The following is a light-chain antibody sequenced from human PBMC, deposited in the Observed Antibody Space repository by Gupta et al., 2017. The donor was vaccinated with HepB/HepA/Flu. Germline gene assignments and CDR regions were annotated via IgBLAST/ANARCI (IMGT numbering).Light chain of an antibody. J-gene: IGLJ2*01. CDR1: SSNIGSNY. CDR2: RNN. V-gene: IGLV1-47*01. CDR3: AAWDDSLSSML. Sequence: QSVLTQPPSASGTPGQRVTISCSGSSSNIGSNYVYWYQQLPGTAPKLLSYRNNQRPSGVPDRFSGSKSGTSASLAISGLRSEDEADYYCAAWDDSLSSMLFGGGTKLTVL.